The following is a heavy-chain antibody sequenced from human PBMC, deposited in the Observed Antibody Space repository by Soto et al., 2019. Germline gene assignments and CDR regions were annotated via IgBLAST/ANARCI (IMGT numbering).Heavy chain of an antibody. V-gene: IGHV3-33*01. CDR3: ARDLYSSSLDY. CDR2: IWYDGSNK. CDR1: GFTFTHYG. D-gene: IGHD4-4*01. Sequence: QVQLVESGGGLVQPGRSLRLSCAAPGFTFTHYGMYWVRQAPGKGLEWVAVIWYDGSNKYYIDSVKGRFTISRDNSENTVYLQMNSLRAEDTAVYYCARDLYSSSLDYWGQGTLVTVSS. J-gene: IGHJ4*02.